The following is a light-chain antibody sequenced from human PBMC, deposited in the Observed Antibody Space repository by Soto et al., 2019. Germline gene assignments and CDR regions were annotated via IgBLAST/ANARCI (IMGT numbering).Light chain of an antibody. V-gene: IGKV1-9*01. J-gene: IGKJ2*01. CDR1: QGINSY. CDR2: AAS. Sequence: DIQLTQSPSFLSASVGDRVTITCRASQGINSYLAWYQQKPGKAPKLLIYAASTLQSGVPSRFSGSVSGTEFTLTISSLPPEDVATYICQQFNSLYTLGQGTKLEIK. CDR3: QQFNSLYT.